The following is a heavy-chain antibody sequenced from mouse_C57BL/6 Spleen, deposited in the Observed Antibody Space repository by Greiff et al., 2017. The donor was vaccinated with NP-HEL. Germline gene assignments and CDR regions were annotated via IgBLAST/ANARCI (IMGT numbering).Heavy chain of an antibody. D-gene: IGHD1-1*02. CDR1: GYAFSSSW. V-gene: IGHV1-82*01. J-gene: IGHJ1*03. CDR3: ARWWHWYFDV. CDR2: IYPGDGDT. Sequence: QVQLQQSGPELVKPGASVKISCKASGYAFSSSWMNWVKQRPGKGLEWIGRIYPGDGDTNYNGKFNGKATLTADKSSSTAYMQLSSLTSEDSAVYFCARWWHWYFDVWGTGTTVTVSS.